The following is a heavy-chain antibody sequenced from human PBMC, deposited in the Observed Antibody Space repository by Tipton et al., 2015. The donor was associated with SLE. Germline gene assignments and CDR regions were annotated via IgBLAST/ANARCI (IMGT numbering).Heavy chain of an antibody. D-gene: IGHD3-3*01. CDR3: AKDSGDYDFGQDP. Sequence: TLSLTCTVSGGSISSGYYFWSWIRQPAGKGLEWIGRIHVSGVTNYNPSLKSRVSISIDTSKNQFSLKLSSVTAADTAVYYCAKDSGDYDFGQDPWGRGTLVTVSS. V-gene: IGHV4-61*02. J-gene: IGHJ5*02. CDR1: GGSISSGYYF. CDR2: IHVSGVT.